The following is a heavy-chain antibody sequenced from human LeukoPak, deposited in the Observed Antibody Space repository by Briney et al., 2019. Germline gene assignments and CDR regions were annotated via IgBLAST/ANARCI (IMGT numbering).Heavy chain of an antibody. D-gene: IGHD6-6*01. CDR1: GGSIGSYY. Sequence: SETLSLTCTVSGGSIGSYYWRWFRQPPGKGLEWIGYIYYSGSTNYNPSLKSRVTISVDTSKNQFSLKLSSVTAADTAVYYCARGAYSSSSYYYYGMDVWGQGTTVTVSS. J-gene: IGHJ6*02. CDR2: IYYSGST. V-gene: IGHV4-59*01. CDR3: ARGAYSSSSYYYYGMDV.